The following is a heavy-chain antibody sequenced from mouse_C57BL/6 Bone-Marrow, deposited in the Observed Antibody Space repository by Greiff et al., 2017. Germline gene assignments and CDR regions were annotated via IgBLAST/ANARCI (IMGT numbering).Heavy chain of an antibody. Sequence: VQLQQSGAELVRPGTSVKMSCKASGYTFTNYWIGWAKQRPGHGLEWIGDIYPGGGYTNYNEKFKSKATLTADKSSSTAYMQFSSLTSEDSAIYYCARWGLRRGSWFAYWGQGTLVTVSA. CDR2: IYPGGGYT. D-gene: IGHD2-2*01. J-gene: IGHJ3*01. CDR1: GYTFTNYW. CDR3: ARWGLRRGSWFAY. V-gene: IGHV1-63*01.